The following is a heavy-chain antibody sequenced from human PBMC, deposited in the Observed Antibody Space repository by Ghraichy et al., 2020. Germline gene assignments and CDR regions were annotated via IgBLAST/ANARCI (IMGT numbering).Heavy chain of an antibody. D-gene: IGHD2-2*01. CDR3: ARGARKCTSASCRTALDY. J-gene: IGHJ4*02. Sequence: GESLNISCTTSGFTFGDYTVNWVRQAPGKGLEWVGFIRSKTYGGTTDFAASVKGRFSISTDDSKSIAYLQMNSLKTEDTAVYYCARGARKCTSASCRTALDYWGQGTLVTVSS. CDR1: GFTFGDYT. CDR2: IRSKTYGGTT. V-gene: IGHV3-49*04.